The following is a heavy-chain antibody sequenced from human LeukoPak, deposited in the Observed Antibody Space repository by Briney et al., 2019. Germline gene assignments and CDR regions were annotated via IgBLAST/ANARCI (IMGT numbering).Heavy chain of an antibody. D-gene: IGHD3-22*01. V-gene: IGHV4-39*01. CDR3: ATTSGYYAYYFDY. J-gene: IGHJ4*02. Sequence: PSETLSLTCTVSGGSISSSNYYWGWIRQPPGKRLEWIGTIYYSGTTDYNPSLKSQVTISVDTSKNQFSLKLRSVTAADTAVYSCATTSGYYAYYFDYWGQGALVTVSS. CDR1: GGSISSSNYY. CDR2: IYYSGTT.